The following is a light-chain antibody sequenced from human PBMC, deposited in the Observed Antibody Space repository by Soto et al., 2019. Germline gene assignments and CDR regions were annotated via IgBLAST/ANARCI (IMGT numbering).Light chain of an antibody. CDR1: SGSIASDY. Sequence: NFMLTQPHSVSESPGKTVTISCTRSSGSIASDYVQWYQQRPGSAPSTVIYKDDQRPSGVPDRFSGAIDSSSNSASLTISGPQTEGEADYYCQSYDSNDQVFGGGTKLTVL. CDR2: KDD. V-gene: IGLV6-57*04. J-gene: IGLJ3*02. CDR3: QSYDSNDQV.